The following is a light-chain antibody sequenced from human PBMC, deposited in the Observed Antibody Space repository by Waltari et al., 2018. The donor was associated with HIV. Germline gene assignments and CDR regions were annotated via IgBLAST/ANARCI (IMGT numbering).Light chain of an antibody. V-gene: IGKV1-5*03. CDR2: KAS. CDR1: QCISRW. Sequence: DIQMTQSPSTLSASVGDRVTITCRASQCISRWLAWYQQKPGRAPKLLIYKASSLESGVPSRFSGSGSWTEFTLTISSLQPDDFATYYCQQYNSYPWTFGQGTKVEIK. CDR3: QQYNSYPWT. J-gene: IGKJ1*01.